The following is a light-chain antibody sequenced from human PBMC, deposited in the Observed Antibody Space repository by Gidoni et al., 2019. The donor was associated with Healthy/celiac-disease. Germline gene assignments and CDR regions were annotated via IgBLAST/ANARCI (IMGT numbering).Light chain of an antibody. CDR3: QQLNSYPPWT. J-gene: IGKJ1*01. CDR2: AAS. V-gene: IGKV1-9*01. CDR1: QGISSY. Sequence: DIQLTPSPSFLSASVGDRVTITCRASQGISSYLAWYQQKPGKAPKLLIYAASTLQSGVPSRFSGSGSGTEFTLTISSLQPEDFATYYCQQLNSYPPWTFXQXTKVEIK.